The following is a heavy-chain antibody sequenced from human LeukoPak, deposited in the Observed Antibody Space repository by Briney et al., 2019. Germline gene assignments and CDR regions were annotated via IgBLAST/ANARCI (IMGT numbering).Heavy chain of an antibody. V-gene: IGHV3-23*01. D-gene: IGHD3-3*01. CDR3: AKDWDKTNSYYDFWSGYYSFDY. J-gene: IGHJ4*02. CDR2: ISGSGGST. CDR1: GFTFSSYA. Sequence: GGSLRLSCAASGFTFSSYAMSWVRQAPGKGLEWVSAISGSGGSTYYADSVKGRFTISRDNSKNTLYLQMNSLRAEDTAVYYCAKDWDKTNSYYDFWSGYYSFDYWGQGTLVTVSS.